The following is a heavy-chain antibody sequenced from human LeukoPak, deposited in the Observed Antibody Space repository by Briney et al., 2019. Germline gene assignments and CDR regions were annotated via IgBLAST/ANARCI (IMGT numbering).Heavy chain of an antibody. CDR2: ISGSGGST. D-gene: IGHD3-22*01. CDR1: GFTFSSYA. Sequence: GGSRELSGAASGFTFSSYAMSWFRRAPGKGRRWFSAISGSGGSTYYADSVKGRFTISRDNSKNTLYLQMNSLRAEDTAVYYCAKVMGLFKVDDAFDIWGQGTMVTVSS. V-gene: IGHV3-23*01. J-gene: IGHJ3*02. CDR3: AKVMGLFKVDDAFDI.